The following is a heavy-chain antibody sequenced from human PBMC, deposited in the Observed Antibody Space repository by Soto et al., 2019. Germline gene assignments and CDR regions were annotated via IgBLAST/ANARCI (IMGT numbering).Heavy chain of an antibody. CDR2: IWYDGSNK. V-gene: IGHV3-33*01. Sequence: GGSLRLSCAASGFTFSSYGMHWVRQAPGKGLEWVAVIWYDGSNKYYADSVKGRFTISRDNSKNTLYLQMNSLRAEDTAVYYCARDKDRCTNGVCPLGYYYYYGMDVWGQGTTVTVSS. CDR1: GFTFSSYG. J-gene: IGHJ6*02. D-gene: IGHD2-8*01. CDR3: ARDKDRCTNGVCPLGYYYYYGMDV.